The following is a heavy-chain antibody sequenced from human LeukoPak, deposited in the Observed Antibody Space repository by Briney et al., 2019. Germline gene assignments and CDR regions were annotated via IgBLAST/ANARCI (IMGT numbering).Heavy chain of an antibody. CDR1: GYTFTGYY. J-gene: IGHJ4*02. D-gene: IGHD1-26*01. CDR3: ATDEVGATNFDY. Sequence: GASVKVSCKASGYTFTGYYMHWVRQAPGQGLEWMGWINPNSGGTNYAQKFQGRVTMTRDTSISTAYMELSSLRSEDTAVYYCATDEVGATNFDYWGQGTLVTVSS. V-gene: IGHV1-2*02. CDR2: INPNSGGT.